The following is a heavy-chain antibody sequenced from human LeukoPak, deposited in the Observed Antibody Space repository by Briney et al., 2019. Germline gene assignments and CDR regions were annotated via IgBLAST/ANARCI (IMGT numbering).Heavy chain of an antibody. Sequence: GGSLRLSCAASGFTFSSYWMSWVRQAPGKGLEWVANIKLDGSEKYYVDSVKGRFTISRDNAKNSLYLQMNSLRAEDTAVYYCARVGGYYDTSGYKSFSYWGQGTLVTVSS. D-gene: IGHD3-22*01. CDR3: ARVGGYYDTSGYKSFSY. CDR1: GFTFSSYW. J-gene: IGHJ4*02. CDR2: IKLDGSEK. V-gene: IGHV3-7*01.